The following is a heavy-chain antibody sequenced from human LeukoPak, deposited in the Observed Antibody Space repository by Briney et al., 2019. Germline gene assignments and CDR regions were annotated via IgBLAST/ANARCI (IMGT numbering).Heavy chain of an antibody. J-gene: IGHJ4*02. CDR2: ISYDGSNK. CDR1: GFTFSSYA. Sequence: PGRSLRLSCAASGFTFSSYAMHWVRQAPGKGQEWVAVISYDGSNKYYADSVKGRFTISRDNSKNTLYLQMNSLRAEDTAVYYCARNSASWAAAGIGFDYWGQGTLVTVSS. D-gene: IGHD6-13*01. V-gene: IGHV3-30-3*01. CDR3: ARNSASWAAAGIGFDY.